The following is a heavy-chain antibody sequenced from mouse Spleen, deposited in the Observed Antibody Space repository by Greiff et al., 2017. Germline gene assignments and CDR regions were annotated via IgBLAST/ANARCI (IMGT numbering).Heavy chain of an antibody. CDR3: ARELYDYFDY. V-gene: IGHV5-17*02. CDR2: ISSGSSTI. CDR1: GFTFSSFG. D-gene: IGHD2-3*01. Sequence: EVKLMESGGGLVQPGGSRKLSCAASGFTFSSFGMHWVRQAPEKGLEWVAYISSGSSTIYYADTVKGRFTISRDNPKNTLFLQMTSLRSEDTAMYYCARELYDYFDYWGQGTTLTVSS. J-gene: IGHJ2*01.